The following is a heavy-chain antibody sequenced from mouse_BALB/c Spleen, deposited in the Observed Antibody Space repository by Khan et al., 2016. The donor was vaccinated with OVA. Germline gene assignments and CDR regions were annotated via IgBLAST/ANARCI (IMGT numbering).Heavy chain of an antibody. V-gene: IGHV2-9*02. CDR1: GFSLTSYG. D-gene: IGHD1-3*01. CDR3: ARLEDI. Sequence: QVQLKESGPGLVAPSQSLSITCTVSGFSLTSYGVHWVRQPPGKGLEWLGVIWAGGSPTYYSALMSSLSISKDNTKSKVILKMNSVQTDDTAKYYGARLEDIWGQGTTLTVSS. J-gene: IGHJ2*01. CDR2: IWAGGSP.